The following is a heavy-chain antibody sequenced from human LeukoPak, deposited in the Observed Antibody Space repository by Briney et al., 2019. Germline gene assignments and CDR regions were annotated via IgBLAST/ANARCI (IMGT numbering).Heavy chain of an antibody. CDR2: ISASGHYI. CDR1: GFTFGSFA. D-gene: IGHD2-2*01. J-gene: IGHJ6*03. V-gene: IGHV3-23*01. CDR3: ARDGSWGDYQFYFYMDV. Sequence: PPGGSLRLSCEASGFTFGSFAMSWVRQAPGKGLEWLSGISASGHYIYNADSVKGRFTISRDNSKNTLYIEMNCLIAEDTAVYYCARDGSWGDYQFYFYMDVWGKGTTVTVSS.